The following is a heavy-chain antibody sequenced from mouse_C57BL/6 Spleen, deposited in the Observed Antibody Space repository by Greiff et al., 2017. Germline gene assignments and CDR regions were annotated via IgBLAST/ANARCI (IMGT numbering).Heavy chain of an antibody. D-gene: IGHD3-2*02. J-gene: IGHJ2*01. CDR1: GYTFTSYG. CDR3: ARDSSGQYYFDY. CDR2: IYPRSGNT. Sequence: VKLQESGAELARPGASVKLSCKASGYTFTSYGISWVKQRTGQGLEWIGEIYPRSGNTYYNEKFKGKATLTADKSSSTAYMELRSLTSEDSAVYFCARDSSGQYYFDYWGQGTTLTVSS. V-gene: IGHV1-81*01.